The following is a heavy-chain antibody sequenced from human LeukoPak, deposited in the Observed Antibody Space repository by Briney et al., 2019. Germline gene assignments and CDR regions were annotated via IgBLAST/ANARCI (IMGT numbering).Heavy chain of an antibody. J-gene: IGHJ5*02. D-gene: IGHD2-2*01. V-gene: IGHV2-5*01. CDR1: GFSLSTSGVG. CDR3: VRSLSLIVLIPATTNWFDP. CDR2: IYWNDDQ. Sequence: GPTLVKPTQTLTLTCSFSGFSLSTSGVGVGWIRQPPGKALEWLAVIYWNDDQRYSPSLKSRLTVTKDTSKNQVVLKMTNMDPVDTATYYCVRSLSLIVLIPATTNWFDPWGQGTLVTVSS.